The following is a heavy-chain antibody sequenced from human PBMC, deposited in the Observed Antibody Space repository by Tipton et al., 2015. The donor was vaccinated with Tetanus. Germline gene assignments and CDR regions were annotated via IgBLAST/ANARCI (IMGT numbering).Heavy chain of an antibody. Sequence: LRLFCTVSGGSMSSSSYFWAWIRQPPGKGLEWIGSIYYTGNTYYNSSLKSRVTISVDTSKTQFSLKLTSVTAADTSVYYCARHTSNWKALGFDPWGQGTLVTVSS. CDR1: GGSMSSSSYF. D-gene: IGHD1-20*01. CDR3: ARHTSNWKALGFDP. CDR2: IYYTGNT. V-gene: IGHV4-39*01. J-gene: IGHJ5*02.